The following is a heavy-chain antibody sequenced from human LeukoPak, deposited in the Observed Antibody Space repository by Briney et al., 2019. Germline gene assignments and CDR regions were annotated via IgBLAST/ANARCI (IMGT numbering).Heavy chain of an antibody. V-gene: IGHV7-4-1*02. J-gene: IGHJ3*02. D-gene: IGHD3-9*01. CDR2: INTNTGNP. CDR1: GYTFTSYA. Sequence: ASVKVSCKASGYTFTSYAMNWVRQAPGQGLEWMGWINTNTGNPTYAQGFTGRFVFSLDTSVSTAYLQISSLKAEDTAVYYCAKILTGYYRDAFDIWGQGTMVTVSS. CDR3: AKILTGYYRDAFDI.